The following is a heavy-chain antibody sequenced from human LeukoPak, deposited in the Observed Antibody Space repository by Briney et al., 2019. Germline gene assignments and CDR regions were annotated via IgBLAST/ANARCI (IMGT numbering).Heavy chain of an antibody. CDR2: IKQDGSEK. Sequence: GGSLRHSCAASGFTFSSYWMSWVRQAPGKGLGWVANIKQDGSEKYYVDSVKGRFTISRDNAKNSLYLQMNSLRAEDTAVYYCAKGYSYGRFDYWGQGTLVTVSS. V-gene: IGHV3-7*03. J-gene: IGHJ4*02. CDR3: AKGYSYGRFDY. D-gene: IGHD5-18*01. CDR1: GFTFSSYW.